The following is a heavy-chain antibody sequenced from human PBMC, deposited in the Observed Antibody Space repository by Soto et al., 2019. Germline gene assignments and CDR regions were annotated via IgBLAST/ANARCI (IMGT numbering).Heavy chain of an antibody. J-gene: IGHJ4*02. CDR3: TTVLNYYDFWSGPKYFDY. D-gene: IGHD3-3*01. CDR2: IKSKTDGGTT. CDR1: GFTFSNAW. V-gene: IGHV3-15*07. Sequence: GGSLRLSCAASGFTFSNAWMNWVRQAPGKGLEWVGRIKSKTDGGTTDYAAPVKGRFTISRDDSKNTLYLQMNSLKTEDTAVYYCTTVLNYYDFWSGPKYFDYWGQGTLVTVSS.